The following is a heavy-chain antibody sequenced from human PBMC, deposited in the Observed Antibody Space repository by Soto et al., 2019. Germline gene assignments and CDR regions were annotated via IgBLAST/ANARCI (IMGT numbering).Heavy chain of an antibody. V-gene: IGHV3-64D*06. Sequence: GGSLRLSCSASAFTFSIYTMHWVRQAPGKGLEFVATISSDGGSTYYADSVKGRFTVSRDNSKNTLYLQMSSLRAEDTAVYFCMKGANGANFRMTVVLIPPGYWGQGTLVTSPQ. J-gene: IGHJ4*02. CDR1: AFTFSIYT. CDR2: ISSDGGST. CDR3: MKGANGANFRMTVVLIPPGY. D-gene: IGHD3-22*01.